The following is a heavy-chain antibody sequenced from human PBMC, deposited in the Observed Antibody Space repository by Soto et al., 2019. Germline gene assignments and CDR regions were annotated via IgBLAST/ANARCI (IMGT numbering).Heavy chain of an antibody. Sequence: EVQLVETGGGLMQPGGSLRLSCAASGFSVSSKYMSWVRQAPGKGLEWVSVIYSGGSTYYADSVKGRFTISRDNSKHTLYLQMNSLRAEDPAVYYCARGSWEVLDYWGQGTLVTVSS. CDR1: GFSVSSKY. CDR3: ARGSWEVLDY. CDR2: IYSGGST. J-gene: IGHJ4*02. D-gene: IGHD1-26*01. V-gene: IGHV3-53*02.